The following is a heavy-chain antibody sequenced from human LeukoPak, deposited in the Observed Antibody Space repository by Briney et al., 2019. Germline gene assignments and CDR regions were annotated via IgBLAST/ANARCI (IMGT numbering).Heavy chain of an antibody. J-gene: IGHJ6*02. CDR2: ISAYNGNT. CDR3: ARCLDSSSSGLYYYYGMDV. D-gene: IGHD6-6*01. CDR1: GYTFTSYG. V-gene: IGHV1-18*01. Sequence: ASVKVSCKASGYTFTSYGISWVRQAPGQGLEGMGWISAYNGNTNYAQKLQGRVTMTTDTSTSTAYMELRSLRSDDTAVYYCARCLDSSSSGLYYYYGMDVWGQGTTVTVSS.